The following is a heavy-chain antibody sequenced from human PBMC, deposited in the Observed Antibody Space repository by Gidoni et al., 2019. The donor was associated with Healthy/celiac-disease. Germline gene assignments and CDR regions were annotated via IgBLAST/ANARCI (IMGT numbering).Heavy chain of an antibody. D-gene: IGHD3-10*02. CDR1: GFTFSNAW. Sequence: EVQLVESGGGLVKPGGSLRLSCAASGFTFSNAWMSWVRQAPGKGLEWVGRIKSKTDGGTTDYAAPVKGRFTISRDDSKNTLYLQMNSLKTEDTAVYYCTTDAYYYVQEGDYWGQGTLVTVSS. V-gene: IGHV3-15*01. CDR3: TTDAYYYVQEGDY. CDR2: IKSKTDGGTT. J-gene: IGHJ4*02.